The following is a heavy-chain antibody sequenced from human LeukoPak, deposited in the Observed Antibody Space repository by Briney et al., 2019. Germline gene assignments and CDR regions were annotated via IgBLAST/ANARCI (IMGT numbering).Heavy chain of an antibody. CDR3: ARDETFTGYGLDV. CDR1: GGSIRNYH. D-gene: IGHD3-16*01. CDR2: IFSSGTS. Sequence: SETLSLTCTVSGGSIRNYHWSWIRQPPGRGLEWIGYIFSSGTSNHNPSLRGRVTISVDTSKNQFSLRLSSVTAADTAVYYCARDETFTGYGLDVWGQGTTVTVSS. J-gene: IGHJ6*02. V-gene: IGHV4-59*08.